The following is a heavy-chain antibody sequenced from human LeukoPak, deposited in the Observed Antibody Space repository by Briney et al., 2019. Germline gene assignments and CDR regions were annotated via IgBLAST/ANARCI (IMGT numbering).Heavy chain of an antibody. D-gene: IGHD1-26*01. CDR2: IYHSGST. J-gene: IGHJ5*02. CDR1: GYSISSGYY. Sequence: PSETLSLTCAVSGYSISSGYYWGWIRQPPGKGLEWIGSIYHSGSTYYNPSLKSRVTISVDTSKNQFSLKLGSVTAADTAVYYCARHGGKKYNWFDPWGQGTLVTVSS. V-gene: IGHV4-38-2*01. CDR3: ARHGGKKYNWFDP.